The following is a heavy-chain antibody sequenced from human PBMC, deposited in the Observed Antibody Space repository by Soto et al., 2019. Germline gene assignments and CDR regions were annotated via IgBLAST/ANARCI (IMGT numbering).Heavy chain of an antibody. V-gene: IGHV3-30*09. CDR3: ASRGY. J-gene: IGHJ4*02. Sequence: VGSLRLSCAASGFTFSSYAMHWVRQAPGKGLEWVAVISYDGSNKYYADSVKGRFAISRDNSKNTLYLQMTSLRVEDTAVYYCASRGYWGQGTLVTVSS. CDR2: ISYDGSNK. CDR1: GFTFSSYA.